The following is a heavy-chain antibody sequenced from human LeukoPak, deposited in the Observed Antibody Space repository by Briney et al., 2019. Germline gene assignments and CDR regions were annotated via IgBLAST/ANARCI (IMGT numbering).Heavy chain of an antibody. CDR3: ARRYSSAWHYIES. Sequence: PGGSLRLSCAASGFTFDDYAMHWVRQAPGKGLEWVSGISWNSGSIGYADSVKGRFTISRDNAKNSLYLQMNSLRAEDTALYYCARRYSSAWHYIESWGQGTLVTVSS. J-gene: IGHJ4*02. D-gene: IGHD6-19*01. CDR2: ISWNSGSI. CDR1: GFTFDDYA. V-gene: IGHV3-9*01.